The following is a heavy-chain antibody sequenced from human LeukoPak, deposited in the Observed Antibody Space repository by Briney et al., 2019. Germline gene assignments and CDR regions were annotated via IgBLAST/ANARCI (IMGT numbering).Heavy chain of an antibody. CDR2: IFTTGST. Sequence: SQTLSLTCSVSGGSINGGSYYWSWIRQPAGKPLEWIGHIFTTGSTSYNPSLRTRVTISEDSSKDQFSLNLKSVTAADTAVYYCARSPKAALTFDYWGQGTLVTVSS. D-gene: IGHD6-6*01. CDR1: GGSINGGSYY. V-gene: IGHV4-61*09. CDR3: ARSPKAALTFDY. J-gene: IGHJ4*02.